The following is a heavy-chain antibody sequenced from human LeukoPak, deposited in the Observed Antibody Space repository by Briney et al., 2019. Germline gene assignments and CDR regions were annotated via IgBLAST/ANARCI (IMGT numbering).Heavy chain of an antibody. CDR2: INDNGAGT. D-gene: IGHD2-2*01. CDR1: GFTFSSYA. CDR3: ARDLCSSTSCYGYMDV. Sequence: GGSLRLSCAASGFTFSSYAMSWVRQAPGKGLKWVSTINDNGAGTYYADSVKGRFTISRDNAKNSLYLQMNSLRAEDTAVYYCARDLCSSTSCYGYMDVWGKGTTVTVSS. J-gene: IGHJ6*03. V-gene: IGHV3-23*01.